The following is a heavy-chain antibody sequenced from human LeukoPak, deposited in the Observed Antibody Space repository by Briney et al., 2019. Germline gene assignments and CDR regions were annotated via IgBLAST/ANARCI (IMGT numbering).Heavy chain of an antibody. V-gene: IGHV4-34*01. CDR2: INHSGST. D-gene: IGHD3-22*01. Sequence: SETLSLTCAVYGGSFSNYYWSCIRQPPGKGLEWIGEINHSGSTNYNPSLKSRVTISVDTSKNQFSLKLNSVTAADTAVYYCARGYDSSGYVYYYYYMDVWGKGTTVTVSS. J-gene: IGHJ6*03. CDR3: ARGYDSSGYVYYYYYMDV. CDR1: GGSFSNYY.